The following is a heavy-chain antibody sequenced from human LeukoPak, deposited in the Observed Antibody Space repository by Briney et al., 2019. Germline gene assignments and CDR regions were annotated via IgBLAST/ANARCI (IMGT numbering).Heavy chain of an antibody. CDR3: ARDYSGSLDY. V-gene: IGHV4-61*01. CDR2: SQNSGCT. J-gene: IGHJ4*02. CDR1: GGSLSSAHG. D-gene: IGHD3-10*01. Sequence: SETLSLTCTVSGGSLSSAHGWSWIRQPPGKGLEWIGYSQNSGCTNCNPSLKSRVTISVDTSKNQFSLKLSSVTAADTAVYYCARDYSGSLDYWGQGTLVTVSS.